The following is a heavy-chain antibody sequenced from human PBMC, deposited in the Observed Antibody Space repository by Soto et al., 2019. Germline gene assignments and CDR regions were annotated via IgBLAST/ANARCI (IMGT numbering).Heavy chain of an antibody. D-gene: IGHD4-17*01. CDR1: GGSISSSSYY. CDR3: ARIPTVTHVGFDY. V-gene: IGHV4-39*01. J-gene: IGHJ4*02. CDR2: IYYSGST. Sequence: QLQLQESGPGLVKPSETLSLTCTVSGGSISSSSYYWGWIRQPPGKGLEWIGSIYYSGSTYYNPSLKSRVTISVDTSKNQFSLKLSSVTAADTAVYYCARIPTVTHVGFDYWGQGTLVTVSS.